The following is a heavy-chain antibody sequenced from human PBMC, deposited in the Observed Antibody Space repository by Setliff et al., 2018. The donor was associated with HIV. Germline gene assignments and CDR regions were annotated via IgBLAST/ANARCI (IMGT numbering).Heavy chain of an antibody. V-gene: IGHV4-39*01. Sequence: KPSETLSLTCTVSGGSISSSTYYWNWFRQSPGKGLEWIGSIFYGGNTYYNPSLKSRATISVDMSKSQFSLKLNSVVAADTAVYYCARHPRGAAARLNWFDPWGQGTQVTVSS. CDR1: GGSISSSTYY. D-gene: IGHD6-6*01. CDR2: IFYGGNT. CDR3: ARHPRGAAARLNWFDP. J-gene: IGHJ5*02.